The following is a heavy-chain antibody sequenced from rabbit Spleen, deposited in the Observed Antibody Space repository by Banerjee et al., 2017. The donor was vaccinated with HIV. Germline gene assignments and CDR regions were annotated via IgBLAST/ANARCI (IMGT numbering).Heavy chain of an antibody. J-gene: IGHJ6*01. CDR1: GVSFSFSSY. CDR3: ARDTSSSFSSYGMDL. D-gene: IGHD1-1*01. V-gene: IGHV1S40*01. Sequence: QSLEESGGDLVKPGASLTLTCTASGVSFSFSSYMCWVRQAPGKGLEWIGCIDTGSSGSTYYASWVNGRFTISKTSSTTVTLQMTRLTAADTATYFCARDTSSSFSSYGMDLWGQGTLVTVS. CDR2: IDTGSSGST.